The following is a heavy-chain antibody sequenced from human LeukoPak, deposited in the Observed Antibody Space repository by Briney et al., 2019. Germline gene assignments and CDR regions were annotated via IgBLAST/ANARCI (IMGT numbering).Heavy chain of an antibody. V-gene: IGHV1-8*01. D-gene: IGHD5-18*01. CDR3: ASSWFLAVTHFDY. J-gene: IGHJ4*02. CDR2: MNPNSGNT. Sequence: EASVKVSCKASGYTFTSYDINWVRQATGQGLEWMGWMNPNSGNTGYAQKFQGRVTMTRNTSISTVYMELSSLRSEDTAVYYCASSWFLAVTHFDYWGQGTLVTVSS. CDR1: GYTFTSYD.